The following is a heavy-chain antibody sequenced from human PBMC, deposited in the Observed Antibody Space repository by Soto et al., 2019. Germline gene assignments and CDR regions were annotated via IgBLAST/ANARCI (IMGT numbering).Heavy chain of an antibody. CDR2: IYYSGST. D-gene: IGHD3-3*01. Sequence: TSETLSLTCTVSGGSISSSSYYWGWIRQPPGKGLEWIGSIYYSGSTYYNPSLKSRVTISVDTSKNQFSLKLSSVTAADTAVYYCARHRTNYDFWSGYFPASGYYYYMDVWGKGTTVTVSS. V-gene: IGHV4-39*01. CDR3: ARHRTNYDFWSGYFPASGYYYYMDV. J-gene: IGHJ6*03. CDR1: GGSISSSSYY.